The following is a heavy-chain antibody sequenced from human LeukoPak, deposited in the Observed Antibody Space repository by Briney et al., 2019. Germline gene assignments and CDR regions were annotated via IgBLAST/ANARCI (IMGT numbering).Heavy chain of an antibody. J-gene: IGHJ4*02. D-gene: IGHD5-18*01. CDR3: ARSRGPRGYSYGSYFDY. V-gene: IGHV4-59*08. CDR1: GGSFSGYY. Sequence: PSETLSLTCAVYGGSFSGYYWSWIRQPPGKGLEWIGYIYYSGSTNYNPSLKSRVTISVDTSKNQFSLKLSSVTAADTAVYYCARSRGPRGYSYGSYFDYWGQGTLVTVSS. CDR2: IYYSGST.